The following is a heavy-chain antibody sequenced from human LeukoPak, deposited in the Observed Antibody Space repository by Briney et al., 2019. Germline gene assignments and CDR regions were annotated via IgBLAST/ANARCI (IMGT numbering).Heavy chain of an antibody. CDR1: GGSFSGYY. CDR3: ARHKDRRWSSPIDY. J-gene: IGHJ4*02. Sequence: SETLSLTCAVYGGSFSGYYWSWLRQPPGKGLEWIGEINHSGSTNYNPSLKSRVTISVDTSKNQFSLKLSSVTAADTAVYYCARHKDRRWSSPIDYWGQGTLVTVSS. V-gene: IGHV4-34*01. D-gene: IGHD1-26*01. CDR2: INHSGST.